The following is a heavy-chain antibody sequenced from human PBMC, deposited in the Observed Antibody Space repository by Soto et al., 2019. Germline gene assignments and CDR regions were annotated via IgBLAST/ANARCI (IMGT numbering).Heavy chain of an antibody. V-gene: IGHV4-59*01. CDR1: GGSISSYY. D-gene: IGHD2-21*02. CDR2: MYNTGST. J-gene: IGHJ6*02. Sequence: QVRLQESGPGLVKPSETLSLTCTVSGGSISSYYWSWIRQPPGKGLEWIGYMYNTGSTIYNPSLNGRVTISVDTSKNQFSLKLNSVTAADTAVYYCARDLWGYCGADCYPLDVWGQGTTVTVSS. CDR3: ARDLWGYCGADCYPLDV.